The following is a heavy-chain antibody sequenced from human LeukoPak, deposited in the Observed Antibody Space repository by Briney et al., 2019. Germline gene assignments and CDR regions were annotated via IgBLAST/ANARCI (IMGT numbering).Heavy chain of an antibody. CDR1: GFTFSSYG. Sequence: GGSLRLSCAASGFTFSSYGMHWVRQAPGKGLEWVAVISYDGSNKYYADSVKGRFTISRDNSKNALYLQMNSLRAEDTAVYYCARTLWFGELFLYFDYWGQGTLVTVSS. CDR2: ISYDGSNK. D-gene: IGHD3-10*01. CDR3: ARTLWFGELFLYFDY. J-gene: IGHJ4*02. V-gene: IGHV3-30*03.